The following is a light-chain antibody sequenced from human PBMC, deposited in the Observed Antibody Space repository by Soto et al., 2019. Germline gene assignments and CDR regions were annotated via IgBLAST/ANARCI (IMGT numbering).Light chain of an antibody. CDR2: GAS. CDR1: QSVSSSY. Sequence: EIVLTQSPGTLSLSPGERATLSCRASQSVSSSYLAWYQQKPGQAPRLLIYGASSRATGIPDRFSGSGSGTDFTLTISRLEPEDFAVYYCQQYGSSSITFGQGTKVDNK. V-gene: IGKV3-20*01. J-gene: IGKJ1*01. CDR3: QQYGSSSIT.